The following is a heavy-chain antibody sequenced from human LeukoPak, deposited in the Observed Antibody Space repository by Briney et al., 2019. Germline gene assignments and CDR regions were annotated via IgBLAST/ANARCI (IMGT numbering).Heavy chain of an antibody. Sequence: PGGSLRLSCAASGITFGNNWMHWVRQGPGKGLVWISRINSDGGGAIYADSVKGRFTVSRDNAKNTLYLQMNSLRAEDTAVYYCAREKVRGVRNWFDPWAREPWSPSPQ. CDR1: GITFGNNW. CDR2: INSDGGGA. V-gene: IGHV3-74*01. D-gene: IGHD3-10*01. CDR3: AREKVRGVRNWFDP. J-gene: IGHJ5*02.